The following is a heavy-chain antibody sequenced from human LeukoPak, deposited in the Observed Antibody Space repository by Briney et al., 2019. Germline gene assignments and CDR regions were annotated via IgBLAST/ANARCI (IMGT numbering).Heavy chain of an antibody. D-gene: IGHD3-3*01. Sequence: GGSLRLSCAASGFTFSSYSMNWVRPAPGKGLEWVSYISSSSSTIYYADSVKGRFTISRDNAKNSLYLQMNSLRDEDTAVYYCASYGDFWSGHDAFDIWGEGTMVTVSS. CDR2: ISSSSSTI. J-gene: IGHJ3*02. V-gene: IGHV3-48*02. CDR1: GFTFSSYS. CDR3: ASYGDFWSGHDAFDI.